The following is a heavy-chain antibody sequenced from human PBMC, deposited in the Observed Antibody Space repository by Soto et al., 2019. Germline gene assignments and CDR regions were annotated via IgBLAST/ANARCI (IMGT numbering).Heavy chain of an antibody. CDR2: ISAYNGNT. V-gene: IGHV1-18*01. Sequence: GASVEVSCKASGYTFTTYGISWVRQAPGQGLEWMGWISAYNGNTYYAQNLQGRVTMTTDTSTSTAYMELRSLRSDDTAVYYCARDVIVPAATIWFDPWGQGTLVTVSS. CDR1: GYTFTTYG. J-gene: IGHJ5*02. CDR3: ARDVIVPAATIWFDP. D-gene: IGHD2-2*01.